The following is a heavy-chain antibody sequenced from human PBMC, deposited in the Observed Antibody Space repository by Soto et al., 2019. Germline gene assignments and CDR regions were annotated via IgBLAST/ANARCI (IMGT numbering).Heavy chain of an antibody. CDR1: GGTFSSYA. J-gene: IGHJ3*02. CDR2: IIPIFGTA. V-gene: IGHV1-69*06. Sequence: GASVKVSCKASGGTFSSYAISWVRQAPGQGLEWMGGIIPIFGTANYAQKFQGRVTITADKSTSTAYMELSSLRSEDTAVYYCARDLYYDFWSGDQDAFDIWGQGTMVTV. D-gene: IGHD3-3*01. CDR3: ARDLYYDFWSGDQDAFDI.